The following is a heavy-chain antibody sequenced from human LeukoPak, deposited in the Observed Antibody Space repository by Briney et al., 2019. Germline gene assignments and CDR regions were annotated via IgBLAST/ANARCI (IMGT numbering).Heavy chain of an antibody. V-gene: IGHV4-34*01. Sequence: PGGSLRLSCAASGFTFSSYWMSWIRQPPGKGLEWIGEINHSGSTNYNPSLKSRVTISVDTSKNQFSLKLSSVTAADTAVYYCARGRRSWYKNWFDPWGQGTLVTVSS. CDR1: GFTFSSYW. CDR2: INHSGST. J-gene: IGHJ5*02. CDR3: ARGRRSWYKNWFDP. D-gene: IGHD6-13*01.